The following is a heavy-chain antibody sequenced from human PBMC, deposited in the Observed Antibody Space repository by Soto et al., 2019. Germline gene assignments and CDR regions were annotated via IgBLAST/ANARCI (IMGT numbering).Heavy chain of an antibody. D-gene: IGHD5-18*01. J-gene: IGHJ4*02. Sequence: SETLSLTCAVYGGSFSGYYWSWIRQPPGKGLEWIGEVNHSGSTNYNPSLKSRVTISVDTSKNQFSLKLSSVTAADTAVNYCASAYGYSYEYYFDYWGQGTLVTVSS. CDR3: ASAYGYSYEYYFDY. V-gene: IGHV4-34*09. CDR1: GGSFSGYY. CDR2: VNHSGST.